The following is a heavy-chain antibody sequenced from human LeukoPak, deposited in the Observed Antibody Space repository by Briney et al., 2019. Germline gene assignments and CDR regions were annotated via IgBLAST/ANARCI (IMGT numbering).Heavy chain of an antibody. Sequence: PSETLSLTCTVFGGSISSYYWSWIRQPAGKGLEWIGRIYTSGSTNYNPSLKSRVTMSVDTSKNQFSLKLSSVTAADTAVYYCARDLSLYYYGSSAPEYYFDYWGQGTLVTVSS. CDR2: IYTSGST. V-gene: IGHV4-4*07. J-gene: IGHJ4*02. CDR3: ARDLSLYYYGSSAPEYYFDY. CDR1: GGSISSYY. D-gene: IGHD3-22*01.